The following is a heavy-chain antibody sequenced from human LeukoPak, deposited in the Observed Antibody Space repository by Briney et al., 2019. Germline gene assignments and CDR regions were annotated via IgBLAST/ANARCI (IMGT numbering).Heavy chain of an antibody. J-gene: IGHJ4*02. D-gene: IGHD3-10*01. CDR2: ISYDGSNK. Sequence: PGGSLRLSCAASGFTFSSYGMHWVRQAPGKGLEWVAVISYDGSNKYYADSVKGRFTISRDNSKNTLYLQMNSLRAEDTAVYYCARTVLLWFGSFDYWGQGTLVTVSS. V-gene: IGHV3-30*03. CDR1: GFTFSSYG. CDR3: ARTVLLWFGSFDY.